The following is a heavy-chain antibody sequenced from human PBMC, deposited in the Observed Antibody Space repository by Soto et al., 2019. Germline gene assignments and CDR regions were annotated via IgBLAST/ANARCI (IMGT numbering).Heavy chain of an antibody. CDR1: GGSFSGYY. CDR3: ARGWGITFGGVIVGPYFDY. J-gene: IGHJ4*02. V-gene: IGHV4-34*01. Sequence: SETLSLTCAVYGGSFSGYYWSWIRQPPGKGLEWIGEINHSGSTNYNPSLKSRVTISVDTSKNQFSLKLSSVTAADTAVYYCARGWGITFGGVIVGPYFDYWGQGTLVTVS. CDR2: INHSGST. D-gene: IGHD3-16*02.